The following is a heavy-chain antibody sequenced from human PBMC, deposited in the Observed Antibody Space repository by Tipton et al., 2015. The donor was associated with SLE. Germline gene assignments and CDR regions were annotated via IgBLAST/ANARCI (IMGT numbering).Heavy chain of an antibody. J-gene: IGHJ3*01. CDR3: ARDSSHWNDVFDV. CDR2: VFYTGRT. V-gene: IGHV4-59*12. Sequence: GLVKPSETLSLTCTVSGGPLTGDYWSWIRQPPGKGLEWIGYVFYTGRTTYNPSLKSRVTISIDTSKRQFSLSLNSVTAADSGLYYCARDSSHWNDVFDVWGQGTVVSVSS. D-gene: IGHD1-1*01. CDR1: GGPLTGDY.